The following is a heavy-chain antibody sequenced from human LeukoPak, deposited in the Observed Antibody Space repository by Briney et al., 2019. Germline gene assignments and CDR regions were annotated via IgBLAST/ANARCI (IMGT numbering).Heavy chain of an antibody. CDR2: ISGSSSYI. Sequence: GGSLRLSCAASGFTFSNYYMNWVRQAPGKGLEWVSSISGSSSYIYYADPVKGRFTISRDNSRNTLFLQMNSLGPDDTAVYYCARSSILGSTWAPLDYWGQGTLVTVSS. CDR1: GFTFSNYY. D-gene: IGHD1-26*01. V-gene: IGHV3-21*01. J-gene: IGHJ4*02. CDR3: ARSSILGSTWAPLDY.